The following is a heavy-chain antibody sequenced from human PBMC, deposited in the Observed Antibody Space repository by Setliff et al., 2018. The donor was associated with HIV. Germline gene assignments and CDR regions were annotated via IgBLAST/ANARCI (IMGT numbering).Heavy chain of an antibody. V-gene: IGHV3-74*01. CDR3: ASETGASRGWFGY. D-gene: IGHD6-13*01. Sequence: LRLSCVASGFTFTSYWMHWVRQVPGKGPVWVSCISNDETTTNYADSVKGRFTISRDNAKNSLYLQMNSLTAEDTAVYYCASETGASRGWFGYWGQGTLVTVSS. CDR1: GFTFTSYW. J-gene: IGHJ5*01. CDR2: ISNDETTT.